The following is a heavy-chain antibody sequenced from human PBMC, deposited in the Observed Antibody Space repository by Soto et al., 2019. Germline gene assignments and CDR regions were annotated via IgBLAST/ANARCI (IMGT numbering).Heavy chain of an antibody. CDR3: ARVGSILAAGTPDY. J-gene: IGHJ4*02. D-gene: IGHD6-13*01. V-gene: IGHV3-11*01. CDR2: ISGSGSTT. CDR1: GFTFSDYY. Sequence: PGGSLRLSCAASGFTFSDYYMSWFRQAPGKGLEWVSYISGSGSTTHDADPVKGRFTISRDNAKNSLYLQMNSLRAEDTAVYYCARVGSILAAGTPDYWGQGTLVTVS.